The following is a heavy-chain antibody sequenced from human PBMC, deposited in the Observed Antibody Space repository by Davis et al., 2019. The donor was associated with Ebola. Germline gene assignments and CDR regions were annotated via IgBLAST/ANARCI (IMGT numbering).Heavy chain of an antibody. CDR3: AREGYTGYVRISGSYYADY. Sequence: PGGSLRLSCAASGFTFSSYAMTWARQAPGKGLEWVSRISGGGGSTYYADSVKGRFTISRDNAKNSVYLQLNSLTDEDTAVYYCAREGYTGYVRISGSYYADYWGQGTLVTVSS. D-gene: IGHD5-12*01. J-gene: IGHJ4*02. CDR2: ISGGGGST. CDR1: GFTFSSYA. V-gene: IGHV3-23*01.